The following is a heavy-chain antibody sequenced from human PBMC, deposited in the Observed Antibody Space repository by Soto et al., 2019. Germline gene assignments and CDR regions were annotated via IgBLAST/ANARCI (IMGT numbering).Heavy chain of an antibody. CDR1: GFSLSTDVLG. Sequence: QITLKESGPTLVKPTQTLTLTCTFSGFSLSTDVLGVGWIRQPPGKALEWLALIDWDDDQRYSPSLKTLLTITKDTSKNQVVLTMTNMAPVDTATYYCAHAYGGTSWPNDAFDVWGQGTVVTVSS. D-gene: IGHD2-2*01. CDR2: IDWDDDQ. J-gene: IGHJ3*01. CDR3: AHAYGGTSWPNDAFDV. V-gene: IGHV2-5*02.